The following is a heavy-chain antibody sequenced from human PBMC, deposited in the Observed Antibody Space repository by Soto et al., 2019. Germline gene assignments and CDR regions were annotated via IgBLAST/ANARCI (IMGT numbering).Heavy chain of an antibody. D-gene: IGHD3-10*01. J-gene: IGHJ6*03. CDR2: ISAYNGNT. CDR1: GYTFTSYG. V-gene: IGHV1-18*01. Sequence: ASVKVSCKASGYTFTSYGISWVRQAPGQGLEWMGWISAYNGNTNYAQKLQGRVTMTTDTSTSTAYMELRSLRSDDTAVYYCARGELLWFGERYYYYYMDVWGKGTTVTVSS. CDR3: ARGELLWFGERYYYYYMDV.